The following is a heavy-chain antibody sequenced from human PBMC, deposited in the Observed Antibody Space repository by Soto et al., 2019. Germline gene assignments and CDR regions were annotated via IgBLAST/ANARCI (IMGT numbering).Heavy chain of an antibody. CDR1: GDTLSTYS. J-gene: IGHJ5*02. V-gene: IGHV1-69*08. Sequence: QVQLVQSGAEVKKPGSSVKVSCKASGDTLSTYSISWVRQAPGQGLEWMGRFIPILGIANYAQNFQGRVTITADKSTSTAYMELSSLRSEDTAVYYWARDGDDYGDYGVLNWFDPWGQGTLVTVSS. D-gene: IGHD4-17*01. CDR3: ARDGDDYGDYGVLNWFDP. CDR2: FIPILGIA.